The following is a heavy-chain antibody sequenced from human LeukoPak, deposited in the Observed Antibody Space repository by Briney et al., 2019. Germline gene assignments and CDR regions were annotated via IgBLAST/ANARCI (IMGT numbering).Heavy chain of an antibody. D-gene: IGHD2-15*01. Sequence: SETLSLTCTVSGRSISSGDYYWRWIRQHPGKGLEWIGYIHYSGSTYYNPSLKSRVTISVDTSKKQFSLKLSSVTAADTAVYYCARVGVAAKSSRYFDYWGQGTLVTVSS. CDR1: GRSISSGDYY. V-gene: IGHV4-31*03. CDR2: IHYSGST. J-gene: IGHJ4*02. CDR3: ARVGVAAKSSRYFDY.